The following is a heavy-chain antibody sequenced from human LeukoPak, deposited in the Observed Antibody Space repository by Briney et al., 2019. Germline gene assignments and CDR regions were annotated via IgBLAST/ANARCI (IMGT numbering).Heavy chain of an antibody. CDR1: GFTFGTYS. CDR2: INGDALTA. V-gene: IGHV3-43*02. CDR3: AKGLHGVSFSFDY. Sequence: GSLRLSCAASGFTFGTYSMHWVRQTPGKGLEWVSLINGDALTAHYGDSVRGRFTISRNNSKNSLYLQMNGLRTEDTAFYYCAKGLHGVSFSFDYWGRGTLVTVSS. D-gene: IGHD5-24*01. J-gene: IGHJ4*02.